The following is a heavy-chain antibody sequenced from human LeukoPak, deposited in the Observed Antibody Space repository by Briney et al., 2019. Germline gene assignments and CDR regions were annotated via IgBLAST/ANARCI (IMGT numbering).Heavy chain of an antibody. J-gene: IGHJ6*03. CDR1: GYTFTSYG. CDR3: ARGRGYCSSTSCDGYYYYYYMDV. Sequence: GSSVKVSCKASGYTFTSYGISWVRQATGQGLEWMGWMNPNSGNTGYAQKFQGRVTITRNTSISTAYMELSSLRSEDTAVYYCARGRGYCSSTSCDGYYYYYYMDVWGKGTTVTVSS. D-gene: IGHD2-2*01. CDR2: MNPNSGNT. V-gene: IGHV1-8*03.